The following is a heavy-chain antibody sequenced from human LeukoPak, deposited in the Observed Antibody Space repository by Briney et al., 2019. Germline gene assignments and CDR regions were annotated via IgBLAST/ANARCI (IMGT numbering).Heavy chain of an antibody. CDR1: DGSSISSS. J-gene: IGHJ5*02. CDR3: ARRQQTGGDNGLHNWFDP. CDR2: IYYSGST. D-gene: IGHD2-21*01. Sequence: SETLSLTCTVSDGSSISSSWNWIRQPLGKGLEWIGYIYYSGSTKYNPSLESRVTISVDTSKNQISLNLRSVTAADTAIYYCARRQQTGGDNGLHNWFDPWGQGTLVTVSS. V-gene: IGHV4-59*08.